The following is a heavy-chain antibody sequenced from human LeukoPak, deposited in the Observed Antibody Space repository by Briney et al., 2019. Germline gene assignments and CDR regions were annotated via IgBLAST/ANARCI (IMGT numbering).Heavy chain of an antibody. J-gene: IGHJ6*03. V-gene: IGHV4-30-2*01. CDR1: GGSISSGGYY. D-gene: IGHD1-7*01. CDR2: IYHSGST. Sequence: PSQTLSLTFTVSGGSISSGGYYWSWIRQPPGKGLEWIGYIYHSGSTYYNPSLKSRVTISVDRSKNQFSLKLSSVTAADTAVYYCARVLKNWNYVLEYYYYYMDVWGKGTTVTVSS. CDR3: ARVLKNWNYVLEYYYYYMDV.